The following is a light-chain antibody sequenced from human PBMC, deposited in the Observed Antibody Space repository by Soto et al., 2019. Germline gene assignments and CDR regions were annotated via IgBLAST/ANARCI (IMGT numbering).Light chain of an antibody. CDR1: SSDVGAYNY. CDR2: DVN. V-gene: IGLV2-14*01. Sequence: QSALTQPASVSGSPGQSITISCTGTSSDVGAYNYVSWYQQHPGTAPKLMIYDVNNRPSGVSNRFSGSKSGSTASLTISGLQAEDEADYYCSSYTSSSTLYVFGTGTKVTVL. J-gene: IGLJ1*01. CDR3: SSYTSSSTLYV.